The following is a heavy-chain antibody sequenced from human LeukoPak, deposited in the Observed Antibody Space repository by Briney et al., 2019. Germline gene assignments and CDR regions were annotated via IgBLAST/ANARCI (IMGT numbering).Heavy chain of an antibody. Sequence: SVKVSCKAPGGTFSSYAISWVRQAPGQGLEWMGGIIPIFGTANYAQKFQGRVTITRDTSASTAYMELSSLRSEDTAVYYCASLNYDILTGSDTDAFDIWGQGTMVTVSS. CDR2: IIPIFGTA. J-gene: IGHJ3*02. D-gene: IGHD3-9*01. CDR3: ASLNYDILTGSDTDAFDI. CDR1: GGTFSSYA. V-gene: IGHV1-69*05.